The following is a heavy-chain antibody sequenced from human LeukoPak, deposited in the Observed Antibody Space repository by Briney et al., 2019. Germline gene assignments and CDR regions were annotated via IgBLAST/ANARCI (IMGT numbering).Heavy chain of an antibody. CDR1: GGSISSYY. Sequence: PSETLSLTCTVSGGSISSYYWSWIRQPPGKGLEWIGYIYYSGSTNYNPSLKSRVTISVDTSKNQFSLKLSSVTAADTAVYYCARDGYNVHHYYMDVWGKGTTVTVSS. V-gene: IGHV4-59*01. J-gene: IGHJ6*03. CDR3: ARDGYNVHHYYMDV. D-gene: IGHD5-24*01. CDR2: IYYSGST.